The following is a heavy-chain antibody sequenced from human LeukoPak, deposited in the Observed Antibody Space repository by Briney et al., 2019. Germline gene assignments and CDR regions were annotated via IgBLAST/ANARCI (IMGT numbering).Heavy chain of an antibody. CDR2: IRSKVYGGTT. D-gene: IGHD6-19*01. Sequence: GGSLRLSCTGSGFTFGDYAMTWVRQAPGKGLEWVGFIRSKVYGGTTECAASVKGRFIISRDDSKSIADLQMYSLKTEDTAVYYCARDKGVTVAGTYAFDIWGQGTLVTVSS. CDR1: GFTFGDYA. V-gene: IGHV3-49*04. J-gene: IGHJ3*02. CDR3: ARDKGVTVAGTYAFDI.